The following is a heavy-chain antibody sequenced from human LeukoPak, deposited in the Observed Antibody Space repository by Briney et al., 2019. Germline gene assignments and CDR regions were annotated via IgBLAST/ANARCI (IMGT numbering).Heavy chain of an antibody. CDR3: AKSSLSYDPHFYAMDV. CDR1: GFTFSSYA. Sequence: GGSLRLSCAASGFTFSSYAMSWVRQAPGKGLEWVSVISASGVTTHYADSVKGRFAISRDNSKNTLDLQMNSLRAEDTAVYYCAKSSLSYDPHFYAMDVWGQGTTVTVSS. V-gene: IGHV3-23*01. D-gene: IGHD5-12*01. CDR2: ISASGVTT. J-gene: IGHJ6*02.